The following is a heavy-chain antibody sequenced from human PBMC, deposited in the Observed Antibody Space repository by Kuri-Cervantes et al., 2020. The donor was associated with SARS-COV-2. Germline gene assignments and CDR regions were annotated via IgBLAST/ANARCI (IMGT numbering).Heavy chain of an antibody. J-gene: IGHJ3*01. CDR3: AKRRGSRYDLDF. CDR1: GYTFDNYW. Sequence: KVSCKGSGYTFDNYWIGWVRQMPGKGLEWMGIIYPGDSDSRYSPSLEGQVTISVDRSISTAYLQWSSLKASDTAMYYCAKRRGSRYDLDFWGQGTKVTVSS. D-gene: IGHD3-16*01. CDR2: IYPGDSDS. V-gene: IGHV5-51*06.